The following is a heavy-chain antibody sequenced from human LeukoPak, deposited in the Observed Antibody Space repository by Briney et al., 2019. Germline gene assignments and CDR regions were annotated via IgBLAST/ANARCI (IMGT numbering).Heavy chain of an antibody. CDR3: AGDYGGNNLFDY. D-gene: IGHD4-23*01. V-gene: IGHV3-33*01. CDR1: GFTFSSYG. Sequence: GGSLRLSCAASGFTFSSYGMHWVRQAPGKGLEWVAVIWYDGSNKYYADSVKGRFTISRDNSKNTLYLQMNSLRAEDTAVYYCAGDYGGNNLFDYWGQGTLVTVSS. J-gene: IGHJ4*02. CDR2: IWYDGSNK.